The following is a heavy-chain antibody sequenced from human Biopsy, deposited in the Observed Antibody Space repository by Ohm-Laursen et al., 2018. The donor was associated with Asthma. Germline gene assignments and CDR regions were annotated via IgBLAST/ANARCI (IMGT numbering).Heavy chain of an antibody. Sequence: ASVKVSCKASGYTFINYAIHWVRQAPGHSLEWMGWINAANGNTKDSQKFQGRLTISRDKSASTAYMDLSSLRSEDTAVYYCARTYFDFLTGQVHDAFAMWGQGTMVTVSS. J-gene: IGHJ3*02. CDR2: INAANGNT. V-gene: IGHV1-3*01. CDR1: GYTFINYA. D-gene: IGHD3-9*01. CDR3: ARTYFDFLTGQVHDAFAM.